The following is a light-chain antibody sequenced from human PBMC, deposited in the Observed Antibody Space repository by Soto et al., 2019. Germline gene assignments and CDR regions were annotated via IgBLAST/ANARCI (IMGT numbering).Light chain of an antibody. V-gene: IGKV1-16*01. J-gene: IGKJ4*01. CDR2: GAT. CDR3: QQYQRYPPS. CDR1: EGINIY. Sequence: DIQMTQSPPSLSASVGDRVTIICLASEGINIYLAWFQQKPGKAPKSLIYGATSLQRGVPSRFSGSGGDTDFSLTISSLQPEDIATYYCQQYQRYPPSFGGGTKVGIK.